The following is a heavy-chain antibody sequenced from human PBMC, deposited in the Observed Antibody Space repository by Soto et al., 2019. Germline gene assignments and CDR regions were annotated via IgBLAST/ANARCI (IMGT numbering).Heavy chain of an antibody. Sequence: QVQLVQSGAEVKKPGSSVKVSCKASGGTFSSYAISWVRQAPGQGLEWMGWIIPIFGTANYAQKFQGRVTITADESTSTAYMEMSSLRSEDTAVYYCAGGRGGLEWLLFDYWGQGTLVTVSS. CDR3: AGGRGGLEWLLFDY. V-gene: IGHV1-69*01. CDR1: GGTFSSYA. D-gene: IGHD3-3*01. CDR2: IIPIFGTA. J-gene: IGHJ4*02.